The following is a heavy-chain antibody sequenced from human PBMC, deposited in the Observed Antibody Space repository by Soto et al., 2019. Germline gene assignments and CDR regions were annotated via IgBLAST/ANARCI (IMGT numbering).Heavy chain of an antibody. CDR2: IVVGSGNT. CDR1: GFTFTSSA. CDR3: AAETYYFDSSWGSSSHPSSDY. Sequence: SVKVSCKASGFTFTSSAVQWVRQARGQRLEWIGWIVVGSGNTNYAQKFQERVTITRDMSTSTAYMELSSLRSEDTAVYYCAAETYYFDSSWGSSSHPSSDYWGQGSLVTVSS. J-gene: IGHJ4*02. V-gene: IGHV1-58*01. D-gene: IGHD3-22*01.